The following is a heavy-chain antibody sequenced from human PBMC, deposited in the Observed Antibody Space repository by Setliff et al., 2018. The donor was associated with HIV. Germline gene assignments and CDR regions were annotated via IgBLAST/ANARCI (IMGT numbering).Heavy chain of an antibody. CDR1: GFTFSNYG. CDR3: ARAWSGLDF. Sequence: GGSLRLSCGASGFTFSNYGMQWVRQAPGKGLEWVAHISMSGSSIYYADSVKGRFTLSRDNAKNELYLQMNNLRADDTAIYYCARAWSGLDFWGQGTLVTSPQ. D-gene: IGHD3-3*01. J-gene: IGHJ4*02. V-gene: IGHV3-48*04. CDR2: ISMSGSSI.